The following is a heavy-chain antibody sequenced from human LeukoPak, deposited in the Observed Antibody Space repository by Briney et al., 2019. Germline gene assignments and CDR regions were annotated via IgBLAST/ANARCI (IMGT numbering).Heavy chain of an antibody. CDR2: ISSSGTTI. CDR3: ARRTDGYTSN. D-gene: IGHD5-24*01. CDR1: GFTFSSYE. J-gene: IGHJ4*02. V-gene: IGHV3-48*03. Sequence: GGSLRLSCAASGFTFSSYEMNWVRQAPGKGLEWVSYISSSGTTIYYADSVKGRFTISRDNAKNSLYLQMNSLRAEDTADYYCARRTDGYTSNWGQRTLVTVSS.